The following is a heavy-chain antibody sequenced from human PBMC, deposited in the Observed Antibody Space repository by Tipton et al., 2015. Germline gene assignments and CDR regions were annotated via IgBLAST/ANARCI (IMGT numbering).Heavy chain of an antibody. D-gene: IGHD6-13*01. Sequence: TLSLTCAVSAYSISSDYYWGWIRQPPGKGLEWIGSISHSGNTYYNPSLKSRVTMSRDTSKNQFSLKPTSVTAADTAVYYCARRFSHSSSWTFDYWGQGTLVTVSS. J-gene: IGHJ4*02. CDR1: AYSISSDYY. CDR3: ARRFSHSSSWTFDY. CDR2: ISHSGNT. V-gene: IGHV4-38-2*01.